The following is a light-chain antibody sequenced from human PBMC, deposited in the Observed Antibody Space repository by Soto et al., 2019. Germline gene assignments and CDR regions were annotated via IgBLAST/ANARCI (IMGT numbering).Light chain of an antibody. J-gene: IGKJ1*01. CDR1: QSLGSSY. CDR2: GVS. V-gene: IGKV3-20*01. Sequence: EIVLTQSPGTLSLSPGERATLSCRASQSLGSSYLAWYQQKPGQAPRLLIYGVSSRATGIPDRFSGSGSGTDFTLTISRLEPEDFSMYYCQQYGSSARTFGQGTEVEIK. CDR3: QQYGSSART.